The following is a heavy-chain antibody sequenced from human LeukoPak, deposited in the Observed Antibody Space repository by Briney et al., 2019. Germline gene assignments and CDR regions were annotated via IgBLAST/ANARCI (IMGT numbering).Heavy chain of an antibody. V-gene: IGHV4-59*08. D-gene: IGHD6-13*01. CDR2: IYYSGST. Sequence: SETLSLTCTVSGGSISSYYWSWIRQPPGKGLEWIGYIYYSGSTNYNPSLKSRVTISVDTSKNQFSLKLSSVTAADTAVYYCARAKSSSWTAFDYWGQGTLVTASS. CDR1: GGSISSYY. CDR3: ARAKSSSWTAFDY. J-gene: IGHJ4*02.